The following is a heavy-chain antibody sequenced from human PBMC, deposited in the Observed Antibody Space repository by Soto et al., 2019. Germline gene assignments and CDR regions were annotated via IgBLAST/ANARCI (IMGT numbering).Heavy chain of an antibody. CDR1: GGTFSSYA. CDR3: ARADQAIVVVPDAIRGCLDYYGMDV. CDR2: LIPIFGTA. V-gene: IGHV1-69*13. D-gene: IGHD2-2*01. Sequence: SVKVSCKASGGTFSSYAISWVRQAPGQGLEWMGVLIPIFGTANYAQKFQGRGTITPDESTRTAYMELSSLRSEDTAVYYCARADQAIVVVPDAIRGCLDYYGMDVWGQGTTVTVSS. J-gene: IGHJ6*02.